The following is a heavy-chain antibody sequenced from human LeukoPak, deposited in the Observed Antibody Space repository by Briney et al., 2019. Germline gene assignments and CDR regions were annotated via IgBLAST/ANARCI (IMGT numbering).Heavy chain of an antibody. CDR3: ARNYDIWGGFDP. D-gene: IGHD3-9*01. V-gene: IGHV4-38-2*01. CDR1: GYSISSGYY. Sequence: SETLSLTYAVSGYSISSGYYWGWIRQPPGKGLEWIGSIYHSGSTYYNPSLKSRVTISVDTSKNQFSLKLSSVTAADTAVYYCARNYDIWGGFDPWGQGTLVTVSS. J-gene: IGHJ5*02. CDR2: IYHSGST.